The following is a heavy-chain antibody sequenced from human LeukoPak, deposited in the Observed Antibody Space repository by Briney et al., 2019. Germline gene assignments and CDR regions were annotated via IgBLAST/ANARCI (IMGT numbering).Heavy chain of an antibody. Sequence: ASVKVSCKASGYTFTSYGISWVRQAPGQGLEWMGWISAYNGNTNYAQKLRGRVTMTTDTSTSTAYMELRSLRSDDTAVYYCARERITMVRGAPCGVDVWGQGTTVTVSS. CDR1: GYTFTSYG. J-gene: IGHJ6*02. V-gene: IGHV1-18*01. CDR2: ISAYNGNT. CDR3: ARERITMVRGAPCGVDV. D-gene: IGHD3-10*01.